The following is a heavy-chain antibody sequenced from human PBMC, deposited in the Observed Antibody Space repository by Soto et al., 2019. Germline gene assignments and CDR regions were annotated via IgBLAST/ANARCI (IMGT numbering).Heavy chain of an antibody. CDR1: GFTFSSYG. V-gene: IGHV3-30*18. Sequence: QVQLVESGGGVVQPGRSLRLSCAASGFTFSSYGMHWVRQAPGKGLEWVAVISYDGSNKYYADSVKGRFTISRDNSKNTLYLQMNSLRAEDTAVYYCAKDRGTPTVTTFTVLYYFDYWGQGTLVTVSS. J-gene: IGHJ4*02. CDR3: AKDRGTPTVTTFTVLYYFDY. CDR2: ISYDGSNK. D-gene: IGHD4-17*01.